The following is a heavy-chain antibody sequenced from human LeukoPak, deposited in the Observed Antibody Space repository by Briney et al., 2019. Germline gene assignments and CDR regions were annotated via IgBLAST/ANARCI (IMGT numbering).Heavy chain of an antibody. CDR1: GFTFSSHV. J-gene: IGHJ4*02. D-gene: IGHD6-13*01. CDR2: LWYDGGNK. CDR3: ARVAPIYSSSLYYLDY. V-gene: IGHV3-33*01. Sequence: GGSLRLSCAASGFTFSSHVMHWVRQAPGKGRGGWAVLWYDGGNKYYADSVKGRFTISRDNSMNTLYLQMKSLRAEDTAVYYCARVAPIYSSSLYYLDYWGQGTLVTVSS.